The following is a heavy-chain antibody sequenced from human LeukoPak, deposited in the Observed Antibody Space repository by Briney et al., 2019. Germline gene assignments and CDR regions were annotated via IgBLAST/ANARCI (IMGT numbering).Heavy chain of an antibody. CDR3: AKHYYGSGSQKYYFDY. V-gene: IGHV3-30*02. D-gene: IGHD3-10*01. J-gene: IGHJ4*02. CDR2: VRNDGSDK. CDR1: GFIFSDYG. Sequence: GCSLRLSCAASGFIFSDYGMHWVRQAPGKGLEWVTLVRNDGSDKYYADSVKGRFTISRDNSKNTLYLQMNSLRPEDTAVYYCAKHYYGSGSQKYYFDYWGQGTLVTVSS.